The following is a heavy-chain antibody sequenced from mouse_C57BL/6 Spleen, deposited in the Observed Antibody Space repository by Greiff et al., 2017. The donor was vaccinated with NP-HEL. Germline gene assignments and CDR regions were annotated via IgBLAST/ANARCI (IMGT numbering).Heavy chain of an antibody. Sequence: QVQLQQPGAELVRPGSSVKLSCKASGYTFTSSWMHWVKQRPIQGLEWIGNIDPSDSETHYNQKFKDKATLTVDKSSSTAYMQLSSLTSEDSAVYYCARRDGSSSYWYFDVWGTGTTVTVSS. CDR3: ARRDGSSSYWYFDV. V-gene: IGHV1-52*01. D-gene: IGHD1-1*01. CDR2: IDPSDSET. CDR1: GYTFTSSW. J-gene: IGHJ1*03.